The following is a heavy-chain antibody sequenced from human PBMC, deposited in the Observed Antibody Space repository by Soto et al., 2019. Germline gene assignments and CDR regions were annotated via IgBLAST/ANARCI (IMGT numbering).Heavy chain of an antibody. J-gene: IGHJ6*02. Sequence: GGSLRLSCAASGFTFSSYSMNWVRQAPGKGLEWVSSISSSSSYIYYADSVKGRFTISRDNAKNSLYLQMNSLRAEDTAVYYCARGPNNYYYGMDVWGQGTTVTVSS. V-gene: IGHV3-21*01. CDR3: ARGPNNYYYGMDV. CDR1: GFTFSSYS. CDR2: ISSSSSYI.